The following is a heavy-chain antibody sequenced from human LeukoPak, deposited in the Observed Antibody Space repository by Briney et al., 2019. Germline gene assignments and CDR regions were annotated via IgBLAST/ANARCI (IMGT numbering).Heavy chain of an antibody. Sequence: SETLSLTCTVSGGSISSYYWSWIRQPPGKGLEWIGYIYYSGSTNYNPSLKSRVTISVDTSKNQFSLKLSSVTAADTAVYYCAGDGGVVPPNPWGQGTMVTVSS. CDR3: AGDGGVVPPNP. CDR2: IYYSGST. J-gene: IGHJ5*02. D-gene: IGHD2-8*02. CDR1: GGSISSYY. V-gene: IGHV4-59*01.